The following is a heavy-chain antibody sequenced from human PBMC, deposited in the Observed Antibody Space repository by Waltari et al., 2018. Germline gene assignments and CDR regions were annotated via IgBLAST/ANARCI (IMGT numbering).Heavy chain of an antibody. CDR1: GGSVSSGGYS. V-gene: IGHV4-30-2*01. Sequence: QVQLQESGPGRVKPSELLSLTCAVSGGSVSSGGYSWGWMRQRPGGGLEWIGNVWHTGTSYKNPALTRRSTMSVNRSKNEFSLSLHSVTAADKAVDYCARIYMTTVRGYSWFDPWGQGTLVTVSS. CDR3: ARIYMTTVRGYSWFDP. J-gene: IGHJ5*02. CDR2: VWHTGTS. D-gene: IGHD5-18*01.